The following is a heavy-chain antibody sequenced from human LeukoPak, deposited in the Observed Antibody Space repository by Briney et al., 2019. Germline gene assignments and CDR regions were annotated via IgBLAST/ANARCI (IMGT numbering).Heavy chain of an antibody. D-gene: IGHD3-3*01. J-gene: IGHJ4*02. CDR3: AREVRFLEWLSFDY. V-gene: IGHV4-4*07. CDR2: IYTSGST. CDR1: GGSISSYY. Sequence: SETLSLTCTVSGGSISSYYWSWIRQPAGKGLEWIGRIYTSGSTNYNPSLKSRVTMSVDTSKNQFSLKLSSVTAADTAVYYCAREVRFLEWLSFDYWGQGTLVTVSS.